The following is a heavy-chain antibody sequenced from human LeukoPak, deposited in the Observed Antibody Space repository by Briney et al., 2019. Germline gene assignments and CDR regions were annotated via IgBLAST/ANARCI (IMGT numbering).Heavy chain of an antibody. CDR1: GYTFTGYY. J-gene: IGHJ6*02. D-gene: IGHD3-22*01. V-gene: IGHV1-2*02. CDR3: ARVNDSSGYTYFYYYGMDV. Sequence: ASVKVSCKASGYTFTGYYMHWVRQAPGQGLEWTGWINPNSGGTNYAQKFQGRVTMTRDTSISTAYMELSRLRSDDTAVYHCARVNDSSGYTYFYYYGMDVWGQGTTVTVSS. CDR2: INPNSGGT.